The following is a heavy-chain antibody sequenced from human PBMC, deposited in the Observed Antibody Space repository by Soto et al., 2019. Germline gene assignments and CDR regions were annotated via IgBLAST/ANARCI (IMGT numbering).Heavy chain of an antibody. Sequence: VQLVESRGGLVQPGGSLRLSCAASGFTLDDYTMHWVRQAPGKGLEWVAGVGWNGGDIVYADSVKGRFTVSRDNTKNSLYLEMNSLRTEDTAIYYCAKDRAVVVPVSTSYFHYYGLDVWCQGTTVTVS. D-gene: IGHD2-2*01. CDR1: GFTLDDYT. CDR3: AKDRAVVVPVSTSYFHYYGLDV. J-gene: IGHJ6*02. CDR2: VGWNGGDI. V-gene: IGHV3-9*01.